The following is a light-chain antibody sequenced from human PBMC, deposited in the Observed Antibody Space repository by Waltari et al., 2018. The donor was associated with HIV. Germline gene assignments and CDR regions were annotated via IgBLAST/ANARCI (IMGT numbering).Light chain of an antibody. CDR1: SSDVGGYNY. Sequence: QSALTQPASVSGSPGQSITISCTGTSSDVGGYNYVSWYQQPPGKAPKLVVYDVSKRPSGVVTRFSGSKSGNTASLTSSGLQAEDEADYYCCSYAGSSTYVFGTGTKVTVL. CDR3: CSYAGSSTYV. V-gene: IGLV2-23*02. J-gene: IGLJ1*01. CDR2: DVS.